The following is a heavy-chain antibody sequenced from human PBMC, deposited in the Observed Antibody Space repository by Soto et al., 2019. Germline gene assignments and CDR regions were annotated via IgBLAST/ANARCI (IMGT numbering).Heavy chain of an antibody. Sequence: QLHLVQSGAVVKKPGASVTVSCSASGYPVTAYYMHWVRQAPGRGLEWMGGINPATGAAKYTQTFQGRVTMTRHTSTRTVFMELSGLTSEDTAVFYCARGGGVGVAGSAAFDMWGQGTVVTVSS. CDR1: GYPVTAYY. CDR3: ARGGGVGVAGSAAFDM. CDR2: INPATGAA. J-gene: IGHJ3*02. V-gene: IGHV1-2*02. D-gene: IGHD3-3*01.